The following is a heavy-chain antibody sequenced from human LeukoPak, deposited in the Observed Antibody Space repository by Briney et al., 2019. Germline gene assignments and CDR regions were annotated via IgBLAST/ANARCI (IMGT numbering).Heavy chain of an antibody. Sequence: GGSLRLSCAASGFTFGSYGMSWVRQAPGKGLEWVSFITPNADRTSYADSVEGRFTISRDDPRNTLYMQMNSLRDEDTAVYYCAIMHGYYDGSGYWVQWGQGTLVTVSS. CDR3: AIMHGYYDGSGYWVQ. CDR2: ITPNADRT. J-gene: IGHJ1*01. CDR1: GFTFGSYG. V-gene: IGHV3-23*01. D-gene: IGHD3-22*01.